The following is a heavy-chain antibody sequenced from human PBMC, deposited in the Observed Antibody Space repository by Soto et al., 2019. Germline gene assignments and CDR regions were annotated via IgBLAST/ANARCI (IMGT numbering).Heavy chain of an antibody. J-gene: IGHJ4*02. D-gene: IGHD1-26*01. Sequence: EVQVVESGGGLVRPGGYLRLSCATSGFTFNNAWRSCVRQAPGKGLEWVGYIKSNIDGGTADYAALVKGRFTISRDYSKNMLYLQMNSVNTEDTAVYYCSYLSFDRWGQVTLVAVSS. CDR2: IKSNIDGGTA. V-gene: IGHV3-15*01. CDR3: SYLSFDR. CDR1: GFTFNNAW.